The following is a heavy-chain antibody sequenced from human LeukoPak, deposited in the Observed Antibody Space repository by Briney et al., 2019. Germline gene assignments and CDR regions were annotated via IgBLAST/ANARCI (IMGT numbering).Heavy chain of an antibody. V-gene: IGHV3-33*01. Sequence: PGGSLRLSCAASGFTFSSYGIHWVRRAPRKGLECVAVIWYDGSNVYYVVSVKGRFTISRDNSKNTLYLKMNSLSGEHTSVHYCARDHSYGGKIPLFDYWGQGTLVTVSS. CDR1: GFTFSSYG. D-gene: IGHD4-23*01. CDR2: IWYDGSNV. J-gene: IGHJ4*02. CDR3: ARDHSYGGKIPLFDY.